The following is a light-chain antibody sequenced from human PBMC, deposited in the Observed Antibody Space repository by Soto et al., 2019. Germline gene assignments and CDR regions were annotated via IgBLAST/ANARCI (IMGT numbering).Light chain of an antibody. CDR1: SSDVGGYNY. CDR3: GSYAGGNTFV. J-gene: IGLJ1*01. Sequence: QSALTQSPSASGSPGQSVTISCIGTSSDVGGYNYVSWYQHHPGKAPKLIIYEVTKRPSGVPDRFSGSRSGTTASLTVSGLQAEDEADYYCGSYAGGNTFVFGAGTKMNVL. CDR2: EVT. V-gene: IGLV2-8*01.